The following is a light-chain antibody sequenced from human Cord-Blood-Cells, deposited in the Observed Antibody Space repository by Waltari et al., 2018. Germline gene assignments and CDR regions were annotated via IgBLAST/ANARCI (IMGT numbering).Light chain of an antibody. CDR2: AAS. CDR3: RQSYSTLT. V-gene: IGKV1-39*01. Sequence: DIQMTQSPSSLSASVGDRVTITCRASQSISSYLHWYQQKPGKAPKLLIYAASSLQSGGPSRFSGSGSWTDFTLTISSLQPEDFGTYYCRQSYSTLTFGGGTKVESK. J-gene: IGKJ4*01. CDR1: QSISSY.